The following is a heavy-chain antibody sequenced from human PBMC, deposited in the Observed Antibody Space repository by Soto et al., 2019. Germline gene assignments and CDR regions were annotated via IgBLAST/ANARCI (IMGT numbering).Heavy chain of an antibody. D-gene: IGHD4-17*01. CDR3: ARRHYGDYGEFDY. J-gene: IGHJ4*02. V-gene: IGHV3-23*01. Sequence: PGGSLRLSCAASGFTFSSYAMSWVRQAPGKGLEWVSAISGSGGSTYYADSVKGRFTISRDNSKNTLYLQMNSLRAEDTAVYYCARRHYGDYGEFDYWGQGTLVTVSS. CDR1: GFTFSSYA. CDR2: ISGSGGST.